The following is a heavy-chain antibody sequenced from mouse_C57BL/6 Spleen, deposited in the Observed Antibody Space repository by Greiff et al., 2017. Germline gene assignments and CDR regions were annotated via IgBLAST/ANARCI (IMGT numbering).Heavy chain of an antibody. CDR1: GYTFTSYW. Sequence: VQLQQPGAELVKPGASVKLSCKASGYTFTSYWMHWVKQRPGQGLEWIGMIHPNSGSTNYNEKFKSKATLTVDKSSSTAYMQLSSLTSEDSAVYYCEVLGDNSSSYWYFDVWGTGTTVTVSS. V-gene: IGHV1-64*01. CDR3: EVLGDNSSSYWYFDV. J-gene: IGHJ1*03. CDR2: IHPNSGST. D-gene: IGHD1-1*01.